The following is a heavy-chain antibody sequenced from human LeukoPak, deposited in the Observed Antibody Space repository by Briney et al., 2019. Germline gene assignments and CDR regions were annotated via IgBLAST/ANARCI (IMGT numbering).Heavy chain of an antibody. CDR3: ARDPTNYYDSGGYYPFFDY. D-gene: IGHD3-22*01. V-gene: IGHV3-33*01. Sequence: GRSLRLSCAASGFTFSSYGMHWVRQAPGKGLEWVAVIWYDGSSKYYADSVKGRFTISRDNSKNTLYLQMNSLRAEDTAVYYCARDPTNYYDSGGYYPFFDYWGQGTLVTVSS. J-gene: IGHJ4*02. CDR1: GFTFSSYG. CDR2: IWYDGSSK.